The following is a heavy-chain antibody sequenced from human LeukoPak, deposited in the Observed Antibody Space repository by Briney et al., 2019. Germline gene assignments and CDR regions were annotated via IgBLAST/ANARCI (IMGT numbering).Heavy chain of an antibody. V-gene: IGHV3-48*03. J-gene: IGHJ5*02. CDR3: ARAGPPAFDP. CDR2: ISYSGSTT. Sequence: PGGSLRLSCAASGFTVSSNYMNWVRQAPGKGLEWVSYISYSGSTTSYADSVKGRFTISRDNAKNSLYLQMNSLRAEDTAVYYCARAGPPAFDPWGQGTLVTVSS. CDR1: GFTVSSNY.